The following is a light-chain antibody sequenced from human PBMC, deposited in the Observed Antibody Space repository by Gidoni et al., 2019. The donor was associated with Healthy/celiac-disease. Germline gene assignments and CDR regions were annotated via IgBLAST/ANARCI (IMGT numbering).Light chain of an antibody. CDR3: LQSYSTPRT. CDR1: QRISSY. V-gene: IGKV1-39*01. CDR2: AAS. Sequence: DIQTTQSPSSLSASGGDRVTITCRASQRISSYLNWYQQKPGQAPQLLLYAASSLQSGVPSRFSGSGSGTDFTLTISSLQPDDFATYYCLQSYSTPRTFGQGTKLEIK. J-gene: IGKJ2*02.